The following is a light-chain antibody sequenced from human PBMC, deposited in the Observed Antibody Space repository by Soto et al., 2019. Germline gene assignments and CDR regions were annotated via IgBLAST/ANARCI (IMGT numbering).Light chain of an antibody. Sequence: QSVLTQPPSVYMAPGQKVTISCSGSSSNIGNNYVSWYQQLPGTGPKLLIYDTNKRSSGTPDRFSGSKSGTSATLGITGLQTGDEADYYCGTWDSSLSAYVFGTGTKVTVL. CDR3: GTWDSSLSAYV. CDR1: SSNIGNNY. CDR2: DTN. V-gene: IGLV1-51*01. J-gene: IGLJ1*01.